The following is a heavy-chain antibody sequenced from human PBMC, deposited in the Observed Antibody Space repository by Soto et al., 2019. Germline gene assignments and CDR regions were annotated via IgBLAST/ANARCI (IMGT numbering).Heavy chain of an antibody. CDR1: GYTFTSYG. Sequence: GASVKVSCKASGYTFTSYGISWVRQAPGQGLEWMGWISAYNGNTNYAQKLQGRVTMTTDTSTSTAYMELRSLRSDDTAVYYCARDSNYDILTGTLDPADYWGQGTLVTVSS. CDR3: ARDSNYDILTGTLDPADY. D-gene: IGHD3-9*01. J-gene: IGHJ4*02. CDR2: ISAYNGNT. V-gene: IGHV1-18*01.